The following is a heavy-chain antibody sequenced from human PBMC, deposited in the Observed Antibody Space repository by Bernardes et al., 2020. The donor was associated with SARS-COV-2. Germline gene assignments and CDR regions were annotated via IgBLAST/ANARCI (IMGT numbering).Heavy chain of an antibody. Sequence: ASVKVSCKASGYTFTGYYMHWVRQAPGQGLEWMGWIDPNSGDTNYAQKFQGWVTMTRDTSISTAYMELSRLRSDDTAVYYCATQGTSMLREYYFDYWGQGTLVTVSS. CDR2: IDPNSGDT. J-gene: IGHJ4*02. CDR3: ATQGTSMLREYYFDY. V-gene: IGHV1-2*04. D-gene: IGHD2-2*01. CDR1: GYTFTGYY.